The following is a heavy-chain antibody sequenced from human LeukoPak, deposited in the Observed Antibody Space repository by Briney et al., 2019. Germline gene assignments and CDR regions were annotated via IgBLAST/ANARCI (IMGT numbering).Heavy chain of an antibody. Sequence: ASVKVSCKASGYTFTSYGISWARQAPGQGLEWMGWISAYNGNTNYAQKLQGRVTMTTDTSTSTAYMELRSLRSDDTAVYYCARDGGYCSGGSCPDNWFDPWGQGTLVTVSS. J-gene: IGHJ5*02. CDR3: ARDGGYCSGGSCPDNWFDP. V-gene: IGHV1-18*01. CDR2: ISAYNGNT. D-gene: IGHD2-15*01. CDR1: GYTFTSYG.